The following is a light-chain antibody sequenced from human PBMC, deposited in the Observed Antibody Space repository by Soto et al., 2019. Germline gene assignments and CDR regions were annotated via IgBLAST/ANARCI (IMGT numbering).Light chain of an antibody. CDR3: QQCNTYPGT. CDR1: QSITNW. CDR2: KAS. J-gene: IGKJ1*01. Sequence: DIQMTQSPSTLSASVGGRVTITCRASQSITNWLAWYQQRPGYAPKLLIYKASTLKTGVPSRFSGSGSGTEFTLTISGLQPDDFAIYYCQQCNTYPGTFGQGTKVDIK. V-gene: IGKV1-5*03.